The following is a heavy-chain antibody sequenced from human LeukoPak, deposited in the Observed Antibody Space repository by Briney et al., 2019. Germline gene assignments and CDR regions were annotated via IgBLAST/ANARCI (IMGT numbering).Heavy chain of an antibody. Sequence: GGSLRLSCAASGFTFSSYWMSWVRQAPGKGLEWVANIKQDGSEKYYMDSVKGRFTISRDNAKNSLYLQMNSLRAEDTAVYYCARGASGIQLWFFDPWGQGTLVSVSS. J-gene: IGHJ5*02. V-gene: IGHV3-7*01. CDR1: GFTFSSYW. CDR2: IKQDGSEK. CDR3: ARGASGIQLWFFDP. D-gene: IGHD5-18*01.